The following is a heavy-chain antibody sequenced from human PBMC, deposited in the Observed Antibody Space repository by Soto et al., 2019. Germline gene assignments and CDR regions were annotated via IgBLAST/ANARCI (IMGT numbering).Heavy chain of an antibody. CDR1: GGSISSGGYY. D-gene: IGHD2-15*01. J-gene: IGHJ4*02. V-gene: IGHV4-31*03. CDR2: IYYSGST. Sequence: QVQLQESGPGLVKPSQTLSLTCTVSGGSISSGGYYWSWIRQHPEKGLEWIGYIYYSGSTYYNPSLKSRVTISVDTSKNQFSLKLSSVTAADTAVYYCAREGDGYSRNYFDYWGQGTLVTVSS. CDR3: AREGDGYSRNYFDY.